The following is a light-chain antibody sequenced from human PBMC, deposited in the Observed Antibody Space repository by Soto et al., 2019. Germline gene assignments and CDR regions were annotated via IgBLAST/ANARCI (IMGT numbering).Light chain of an antibody. J-gene: IGKJ4*02. CDR1: QSVSNNY. Sequence: EIIFTQYPGPLSLSPGERATLSCRASQSVSNNYLAWYQQKPGQAPRLLIYGASNRATGIPDRFSGSGSGTDFTLTSSILEPEDFALYYYQHYGTSGTFGRGTKVDIK. CDR3: QHYGTSGT. V-gene: IGKV3-20*01. CDR2: GAS.